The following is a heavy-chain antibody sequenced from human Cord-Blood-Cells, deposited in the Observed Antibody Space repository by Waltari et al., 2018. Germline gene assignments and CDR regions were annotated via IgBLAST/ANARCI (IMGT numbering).Heavy chain of an antibody. Sequence: QLQLQESGPGLVKPSETLSLTCTVSGCSISSSSYYWGWIRQPPGKGLEWIGSIYYSGSTYYTPSLKGRITISVDTSKNQFSLKLSCVTAADTAVYYCARHRGYCSSTSCGDFDYWGQGTLVTVSS. J-gene: IGHJ4*02. CDR1: GCSISSSSYY. D-gene: IGHD2-2*01. CDR2: IYYSGST. V-gene: IGHV4-39*01. CDR3: ARHRGYCSSTSCGDFDY.